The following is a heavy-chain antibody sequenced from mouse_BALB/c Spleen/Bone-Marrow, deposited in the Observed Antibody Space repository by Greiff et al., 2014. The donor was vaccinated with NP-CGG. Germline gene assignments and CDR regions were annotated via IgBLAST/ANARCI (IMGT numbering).Heavy chain of an antibody. CDR3: AETTTAAYDVKDD. D-gene: IGHD1-2*01. V-gene: IGHV14-3*02. J-gene: IGHJ4*01. CDR2: IDPANGNT. CDR1: GFNFEDTY. Sequence: EVKLEESGAELVKPGASVKLSCTASGFNFEDTYMHWVKQRPEQGLEWIGRIDPANGNTKKDQKFQGKATITADTSSNTAYLQLSSLTSEDAAVYYCAETTTAAYDVKDDWGQGTSVTVSS.